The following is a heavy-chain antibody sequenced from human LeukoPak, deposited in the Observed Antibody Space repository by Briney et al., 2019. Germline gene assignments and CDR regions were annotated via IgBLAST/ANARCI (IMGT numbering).Heavy chain of an antibody. CDR3: AKDLMRDRWFGES. V-gene: IGHV3-30*02. Sequence: PGGSLRLSCTASGFTFSNYGMHWVRQAPGKGLEWVAFIRYDGSEKYYADSVKGRFTISRDNSKNTLYLEMNSLRAEDTAVYYCAKDLMRDRWFGESWGQGTLVTVSS. J-gene: IGHJ5*02. CDR2: IRYDGSEK. CDR1: GFTFSNYG. D-gene: IGHD3-10*01.